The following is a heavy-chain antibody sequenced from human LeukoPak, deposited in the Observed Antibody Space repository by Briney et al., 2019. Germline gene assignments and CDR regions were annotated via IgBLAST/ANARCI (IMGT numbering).Heavy chain of an antibody. Sequence: ASVKVSSKASGYTFTSYDIDWVRQATGQGLEWMGWMNPNSGNTGYAQKFQGRVTMTRNTSISTAYMELSSLRSEDAAVYYCARTIGDYVWGSYRYFTFDYFDYWGQGTLVTVSS. CDR3: ARTIGDYVWGSYRYFTFDYFDY. D-gene: IGHD3-16*02. V-gene: IGHV1-8*01. CDR1: GYTFTSYD. J-gene: IGHJ4*02. CDR2: MNPNSGNT.